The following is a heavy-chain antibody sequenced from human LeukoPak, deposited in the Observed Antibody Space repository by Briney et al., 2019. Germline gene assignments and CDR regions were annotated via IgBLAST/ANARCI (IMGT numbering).Heavy chain of an antibody. Sequence: GSLRLSCAASGFTVSSNYMSWVRQPPGKGLEWIGEIYHSGSTNYNPSLKSRVTISVGKSKNQFSLKLSSVTAADTAVFYCARDDGSILTGQLALGNDAFDIWGQGTMVTVSS. CDR2: IYHSGST. CDR3: ARDDGSILTGQLALGNDAFDI. CDR1: GFTVSSNY. J-gene: IGHJ3*02. V-gene: IGHV4-4*02. D-gene: IGHD3-9*01.